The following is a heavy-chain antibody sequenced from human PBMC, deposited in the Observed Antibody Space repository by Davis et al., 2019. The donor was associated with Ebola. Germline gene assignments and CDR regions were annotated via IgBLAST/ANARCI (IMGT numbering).Heavy chain of an antibody. V-gene: IGHV1-18*04. D-gene: IGHD3-22*01. Sequence: ASVKVSCKASGYTFTSYGISWVRQAPGQGLEWMGWISAYNGNTNYAQKLQGRVTMTTDTSTSTAYMELRSLRSDDTAVYYCARDGEYFSSGYLEQEDAFDIWGQGTMVTVSS. CDR3: ARDGEYFSSGYLEQEDAFDI. CDR1: GYTFTSYG. CDR2: ISAYNGNT. J-gene: IGHJ3*02.